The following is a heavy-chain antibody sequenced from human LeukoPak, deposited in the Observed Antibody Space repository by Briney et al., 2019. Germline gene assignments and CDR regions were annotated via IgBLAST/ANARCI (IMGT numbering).Heavy chain of an antibody. Sequence: GGSLRLSCAASGFTVSSNYMSWVRQAPGKGLEWVSLIYSGGTTYYADSVKGRFTISRDNSKNTLYLQMNSLRAEDPAVYYCARGVEDYGFDPWGQGTLVTVSS. J-gene: IGHJ5*02. CDR3: ARGVEDYGFDP. V-gene: IGHV3-66*01. CDR2: IYSGGTT. D-gene: IGHD4-17*01. CDR1: GFTVSSNY.